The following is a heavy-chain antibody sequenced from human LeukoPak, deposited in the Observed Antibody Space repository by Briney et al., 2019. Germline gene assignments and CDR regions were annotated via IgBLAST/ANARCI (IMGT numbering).Heavy chain of an antibody. CDR3: AREYSTGFDP. CDR1: GFTFSRYW. D-gene: IGHD2-15*01. J-gene: IGHJ5*02. Sequence: GGSLRLSCAASGFTFSRYWMHWVRQRPGKGLVWVSRINSDGSSTSYADPVKGRFTISRDNAKNTLYLQMNSLRAEDTAVYYCAREYSTGFDPWGQGTLVTVSS. CDR2: INSDGSST. V-gene: IGHV3-74*01.